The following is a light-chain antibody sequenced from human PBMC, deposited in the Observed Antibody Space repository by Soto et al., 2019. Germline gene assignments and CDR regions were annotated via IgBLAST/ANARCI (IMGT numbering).Light chain of an antibody. J-gene: IGKJ2*01. CDR3: QQYYTFPYT. CDR2: GAS. CDR1: QESSTY. Sequence: AVRMTQSPSSFSASTGDRVTISWRASQESSTYLAWYQQKPGKAPKLLIYGASTLHNEVPARFSGSGSGTEFTLTIDCLQSDDFANYFCQQYYTFPYTFGQGT. V-gene: IGKV1-8*01.